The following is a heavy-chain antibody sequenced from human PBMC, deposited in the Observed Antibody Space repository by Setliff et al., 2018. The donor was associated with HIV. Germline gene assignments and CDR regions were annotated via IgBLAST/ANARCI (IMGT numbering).Heavy chain of an antibody. CDR1: GYSISNGYY. V-gene: IGHV4-38-2*01. D-gene: IGHD3-3*01. CDR2: IYYNGST. J-gene: IGHJ5*02. CDR3: ASWGRARRANYNFWSGSSWFDP. Sequence: SETLSLTCAVSGYSISNGYYWGWIRQPPGKGLEWIGSIYYNGSTYYNPSLKSRITISVDTSKNQFSLNLRSVTAADTAVYYCASWGRARRANYNFWSGSSWFDPWGQGILVTVSS.